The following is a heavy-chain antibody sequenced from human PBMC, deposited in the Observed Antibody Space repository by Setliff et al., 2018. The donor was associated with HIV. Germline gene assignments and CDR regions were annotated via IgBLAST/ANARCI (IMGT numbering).Heavy chain of an antibody. CDR2: ISSGGEIM. Sequence: HPGGSLRLSCAASGFTFSNYKMIWVRQAPGKGLEWVSAISSGGEIMFYADSVKGRFTISRDNSKNTLYLQMISLRADDTAVYYCAKSLLVAGNDYWGQGTLVTVSS. CDR1: GFTFSNYK. CDR3: AKSLLVAGNDY. V-gene: IGHV3-23*01. J-gene: IGHJ4*02. D-gene: IGHD2-8*02.